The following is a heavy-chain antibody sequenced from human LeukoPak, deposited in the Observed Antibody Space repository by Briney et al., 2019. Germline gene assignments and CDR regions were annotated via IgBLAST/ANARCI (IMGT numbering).Heavy chain of an antibody. CDR3: ARDHRRGYSGYDNYNWLDP. J-gene: IGHJ5*02. Sequence: GGSLRLSCAASGFTFSDYYMSWIRQAPGKGLEWVSYISSSGSTIYYADSVKGRFTISRGNAKNSLYLQMNSLRAEDTAVYYCARDHRRGYSGYDNYNWLDPWGQGTLVTVSS. CDR1: GFTFSDYY. V-gene: IGHV3-11*01. D-gene: IGHD5-12*01. CDR2: ISSSGSTI.